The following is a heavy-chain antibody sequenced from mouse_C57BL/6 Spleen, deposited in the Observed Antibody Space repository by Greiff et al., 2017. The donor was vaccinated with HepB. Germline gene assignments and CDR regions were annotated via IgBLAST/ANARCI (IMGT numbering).Heavy chain of an antibody. J-gene: IGHJ3*01. V-gene: IGHV1-54*01. Sequence: VQLKESGAELVRPGTSVKVSCKASGYAFTNYLIEWVKQRPGQGLEWIGVINPGSGGTNYNEKFKGKATLTADKSSSTAYMQLSSLTSEDSAVYFCARRAAYWGQGTLVTVSA. CDR3: ARRAAY. CDR1: GYAFTNYL. CDR2: INPGSGGT.